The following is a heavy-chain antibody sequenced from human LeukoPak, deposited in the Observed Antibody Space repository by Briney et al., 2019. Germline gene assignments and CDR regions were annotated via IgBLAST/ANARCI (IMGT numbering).Heavy chain of an antibody. V-gene: IGHV3-7*02. CDR1: GFSFSDSW. CDR2: IKPDGSEI. Sequence: GGSLRLSCAASGFSFSDSWMDWVRQAPGKGLEWVANIKPDGSEIYYVDAVKGRFTISRDNAKNSLYLQMNSLRADDTAVYCCTRSLDYWGQGTLVTVSS. D-gene: IGHD6-19*01. CDR3: TRSLDY. J-gene: IGHJ4*02.